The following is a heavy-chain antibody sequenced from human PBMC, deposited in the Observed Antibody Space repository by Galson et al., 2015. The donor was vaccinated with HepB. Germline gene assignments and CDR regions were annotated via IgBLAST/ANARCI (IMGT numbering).Heavy chain of an antibody. J-gene: IGHJ3*02. V-gene: IGHV1-18*04. D-gene: IGHD6-25*01. Sequence: SVKVSCKASGYTFTSYGISWVRQAPGQGLEWMGWISAYNGNTNYAQTLQGRVTMTTDTSTSTAYMELRSLRSDDTAVYYCARTDRFSGAFDIWGQGKMVTVSS. CDR2: ISAYNGNT. CDR3: ARTDRFSGAFDI. CDR1: GYTFTSYG.